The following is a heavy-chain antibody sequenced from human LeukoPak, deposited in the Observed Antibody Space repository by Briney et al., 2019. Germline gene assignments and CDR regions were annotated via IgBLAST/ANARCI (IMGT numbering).Heavy chain of an antibody. CDR2: ISYDGSNK. V-gene: IGHV3-30*18. D-gene: IGHD4-23*01. Sequence: GGSLRLSCAASGFTFSSYGMHWVRQAPGKGLEWVAVISYDGSNKYYADSVKGRFTISRDNSKNTLYLQMNSLRAEDTAVYYCAKDQGTVVTAIYYYYYGMDVWGQGTTVTVSS. J-gene: IGHJ6*02. CDR1: GFTFSSYG. CDR3: AKDQGTVVTAIYYYYYGMDV.